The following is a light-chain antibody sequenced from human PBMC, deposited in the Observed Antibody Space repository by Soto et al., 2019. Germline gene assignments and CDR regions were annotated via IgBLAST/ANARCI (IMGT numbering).Light chain of an antibody. CDR1: QSVSSD. Sequence: MVLTQSPATLSLSPGERATLSCRCSQSVSSDLAWYQQKPGQAPRLLIYDASNRATGIPARFSGSGSGTDFTLTISSLEPEDFAVYYCQQRSNWLRGITFGQATRLDI. J-gene: IGKJ5*01. CDR3: QQRSNWLRGIT. CDR2: DAS. V-gene: IGKV3-11*01.